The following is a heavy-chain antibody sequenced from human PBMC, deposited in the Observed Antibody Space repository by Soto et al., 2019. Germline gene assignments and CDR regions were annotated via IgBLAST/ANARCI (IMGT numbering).Heavy chain of an antibody. D-gene: IGHD6-6*01. CDR1: GFTFSHYW. V-gene: IGHV3-7*01. J-gene: IGHJ4*02. Sequence: GGSLRLSCAASGFTFSHYWMSWVRQAPGKGLEWVANIKQDGGQIYYVDSVKGRFTISRDNAKNSLYLQMNSLRAEDTAVYYCARIGYTSSSFDYWGQGTLVTVSS. CDR3: ARIGYTSSSFDY. CDR2: IKQDGGQI.